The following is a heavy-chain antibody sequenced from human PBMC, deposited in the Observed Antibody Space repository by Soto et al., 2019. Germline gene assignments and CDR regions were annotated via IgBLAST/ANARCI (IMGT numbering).Heavy chain of an antibody. CDR3: VRVRISRISSSWYEGWFDP. CDR2: IYYSGST. D-gene: IGHD6-13*01. V-gene: IGHV4-59*08. CDR1: GGSISSYY. J-gene: IGHJ5*02. Sequence: SETLSLTCTVSGGSISSYYWTWIRQPPGKGLEWIGYIYYSGSTNYNPSLKSRVTISVDTSKTQFSLKLSSVTAADTAVYYCVRVRISRISSSWYEGWFDPWGQGTLVTVSS.